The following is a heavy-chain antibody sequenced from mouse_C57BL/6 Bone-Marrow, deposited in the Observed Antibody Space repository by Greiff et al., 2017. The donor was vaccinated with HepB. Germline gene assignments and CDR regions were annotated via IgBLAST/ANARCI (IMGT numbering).Heavy chain of an antibody. CDR3: ARDLEYYFDY. J-gene: IGHJ2*01. CDR2: INPNNGGT. CDR1: GYTFTDYY. Sequence: EVQLQQSGPELVKPGASVKISCKASGYTFTDYYMNWVKQSHGKSLEWIGDINPNNGGTSYNQKFKGKATLTVDKSSSTAYMELRSLTSEDSAVYYCARDLEYYFDYWGQGTTLTVPS. V-gene: IGHV1-26*01.